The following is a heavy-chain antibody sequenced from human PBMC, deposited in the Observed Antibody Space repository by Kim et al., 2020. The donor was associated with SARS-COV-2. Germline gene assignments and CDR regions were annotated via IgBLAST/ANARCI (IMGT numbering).Heavy chain of an antibody. CDR3: ARDPGPAVLLWFGELLPESEFDY. D-gene: IGHD3-10*01. V-gene: IGHV3-21*01. Sequence: GGSLRLSCAASGFTFSSYNMNWVRQAPGKGLEWVSSISSSSYFIYYADSVKGRFTISRDNAKNSLYLQMNSLRAEDTAVYYCARDPGPAVLLWFGELLPESEFDYWGQGILVTVSS. J-gene: IGHJ4*02. CDR2: ISSSSYFI. CDR1: GFTFSSYN.